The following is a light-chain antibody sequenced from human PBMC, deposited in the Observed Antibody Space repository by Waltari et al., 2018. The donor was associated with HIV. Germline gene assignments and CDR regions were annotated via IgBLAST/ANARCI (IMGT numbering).Light chain of an antibody. Sequence: SYVLTQPSSVSLAPGKTVTITCGGDNLGGKSVHWYQQKPGQAPRLVSSDAFDRPSGSPERFSCSKSETTATLTISGVEAGDEADYYCQVWDITSDRVVFGGGTHLTVL. J-gene: IGLJ2*01. CDR2: DAF. CDR3: QVWDITSDRVV. CDR1: NLGGKS. V-gene: IGLV3-21*04.